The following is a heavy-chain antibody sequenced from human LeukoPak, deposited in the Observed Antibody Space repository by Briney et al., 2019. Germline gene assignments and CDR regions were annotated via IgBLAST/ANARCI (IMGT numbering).Heavy chain of an antibody. CDR3: ARDSELAREFDAFDI. J-gene: IGHJ3*02. CDR1: GGSISSSSYY. Sequence: SETLSLTCTVSGGSISSSSYYWGWIRQPPGKGLEWIGSIYYSGNTYYNPSLKSRVTISIDTSKNQFSLKLSSMTAADTAVYYCARDSELAREFDAFDIWGQGTMVTVSS. D-gene: IGHD1-26*01. CDR2: IYYSGNT. V-gene: IGHV4-39*07.